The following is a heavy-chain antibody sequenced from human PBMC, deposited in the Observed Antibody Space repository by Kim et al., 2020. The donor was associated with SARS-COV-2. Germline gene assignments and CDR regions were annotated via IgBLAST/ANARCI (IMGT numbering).Heavy chain of an antibody. CDR1: AYVFTSYG. D-gene: IGHD6-19*01. CDR3: ARDRRPVAGTRLVGYYKNGMDV. V-gene: IGHV1-18*01. Sequence: ASVKVSCKASAYVFTSYGLSWVRQAPGQGLEWMGWISPKTGKTGYAMKFQGRVTMTTDTSTRTAYMELRTLRSDDTAVYYCARDRRPVAGTRLVGYYKNGMDVWGQGTTVIVSS. CDR2: ISPKTGKT. J-gene: IGHJ6*02.